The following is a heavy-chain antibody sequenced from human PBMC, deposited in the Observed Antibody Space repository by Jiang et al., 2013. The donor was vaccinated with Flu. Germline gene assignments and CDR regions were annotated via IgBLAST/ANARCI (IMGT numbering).Heavy chain of an antibody. CDR3: AADVTVITGGIAFDI. V-gene: IGHV1-18*01. CDR2: ISAYNGNT. Sequence: SGAEVKKPGASVKVSCKASGYTFTSYGISWVRQAPGQGLEWMGWISAYNGNTNYAQKFQERVTITRDVSTSTAYMELSSLRSEDTAVYYCAADVTVITGGIAFDIWGQGTMVTVFS. CDR1: GYTFTSYG. J-gene: IGHJ3*02. D-gene: IGHD4-23*01.